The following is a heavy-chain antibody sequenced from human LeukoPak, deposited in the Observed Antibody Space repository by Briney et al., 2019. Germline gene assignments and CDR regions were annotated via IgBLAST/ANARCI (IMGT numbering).Heavy chain of an antibody. Sequence: ASVKVSCKASGYTFTSYGIIWVRQAPGQGLEWMGWISTYNGNTNYAQKIQGRVTMTTDTSTSTAYMELRSLRSDDTAVYYCARGAADLMYNWFDPWGQGTLVTVSS. CDR3: ARGAADLMYNWFDP. CDR1: GYTFTSYG. J-gene: IGHJ5*02. CDR2: ISTYNGNT. D-gene: IGHD2-15*01. V-gene: IGHV1-18*01.